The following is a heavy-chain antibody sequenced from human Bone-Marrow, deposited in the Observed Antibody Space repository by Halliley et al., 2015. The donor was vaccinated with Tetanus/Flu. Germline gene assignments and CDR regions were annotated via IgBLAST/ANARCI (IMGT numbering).Heavy chain of an antibody. V-gene: IGHV3-53*01. D-gene: IGHD3-10*01. J-gene: IGHJ6*02. CDR2: VPSGGAT. CDR3: ARVFGSDRTCYYGLAV. Sequence: SGVPSGGATFYADSVRGRITIARDISKNTLYFQMNSLRVDDTAMYYCARVFGSDRTCYYGLAVWGQGAAVTVSS.